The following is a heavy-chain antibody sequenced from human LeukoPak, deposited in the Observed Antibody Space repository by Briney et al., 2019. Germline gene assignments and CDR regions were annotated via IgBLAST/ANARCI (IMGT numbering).Heavy chain of an antibody. CDR3: AKDQGIRFGVVPPRFDP. CDR1: GFTFSSYG. CDR2: IRYDGSNK. Sequence: GGSLRLSCAASGFTFSSYGMHWVRQAPGKGLEWVAFIRYDGSNKYYADSVKGRFTISRDNSKNTLYLQMNSLRAEDTAVYYCAKDQGIRFGVVPPRFDPWGQGTLVTVSS. D-gene: IGHD3-3*01. J-gene: IGHJ5*02. V-gene: IGHV3-30*02.